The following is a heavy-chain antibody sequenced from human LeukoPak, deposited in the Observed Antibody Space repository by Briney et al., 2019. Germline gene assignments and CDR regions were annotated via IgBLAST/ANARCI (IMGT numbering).Heavy chain of an antibody. CDR3: ARLIAMAYPDAFDI. J-gene: IGHJ3*02. V-gene: IGHV5-51*01. D-gene: IGHD5-18*01. CDR2: IYPGDSDT. CDR1: GYSFTSYW. Sequence: GESLKISCKSSGYSFTSYWIGWVRQTPGKGLEWMGIIYPGDSDTRYSPSFQGQVTISADKSISTAYLQWSSLKASDTAMYYCARLIAMAYPDAFDIWGQGTMVTVSS.